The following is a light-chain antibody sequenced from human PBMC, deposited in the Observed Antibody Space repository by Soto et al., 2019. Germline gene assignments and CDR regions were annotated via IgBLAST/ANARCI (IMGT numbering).Light chain of an antibody. CDR2: GAS. Sequence: ETVLTQSPATLSLSPGERATLSCRASQSVSYHLAWYQQKPGQAPRLLIYGASNRATGIPARFSGSGSGTDFTLTISSLEPEDFAVYYCQQRTNWAYTFGQGTKLEI. CDR3: QQRTNWAYT. CDR1: QSVSYH. V-gene: IGKV3-11*01. J-gene: IGKJ2*01.